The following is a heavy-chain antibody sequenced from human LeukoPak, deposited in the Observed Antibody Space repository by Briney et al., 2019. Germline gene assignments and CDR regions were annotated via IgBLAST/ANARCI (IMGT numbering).Heavy chain of an antibody. J-gene: IGHJ3*02. D-gene: IGHD1-26*01. V-gene: IGHV3-53*01. CDR2: IYSDGST. Sequence: GGSLRLSCAASGFTVSSNYMSWVRQAPGKGLEWVSEIYSDGSTYYAASVKGRFSISRDNSKNTVYLQMNSLRAEDTAVYFCARDLREHGVFDIWGQGTMVTVSS. CDR3: ARDLREHGVFDI. CDR1: GFTVSSNY.